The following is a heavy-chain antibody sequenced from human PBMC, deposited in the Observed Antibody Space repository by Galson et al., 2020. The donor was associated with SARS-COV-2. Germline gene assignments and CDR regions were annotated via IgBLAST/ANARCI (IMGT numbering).Heavy chain of an antibody. CDR3: ARGTPKEWFGEYGPQNFDY. J-gene: IGHJ4*02. CDR2: ISYDGSNK. D-gene: IGHD3-10*01. CDR1: GFTFSSYA. V-gene: IGHV3-30*04. Sequence: GGSLRLSCAASGFTFSSYAMHWVRQAPGKGLEWVAVISYDGSNKHYADSVKGRFTISRDNSKNTLYLQMNSLRAEDTAVYYCARGTPKEWFGEYGPQNFDYWGQGTLVTVSS.